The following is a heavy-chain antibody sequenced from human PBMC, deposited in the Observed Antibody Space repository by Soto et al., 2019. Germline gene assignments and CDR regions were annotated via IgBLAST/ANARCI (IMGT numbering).Heavy chain of an antibody. D-gene: IGHD4-4*01. CDR3: SPVDSSDKSPDA. Sequence: PXGSLTLSRKVSADSEFNLGDQYMDWVRQAPGKGLEAVVRARNRVNNLGTADAASVQGRFTISRSAFKNTVHFQVQRLWNGDPVVYYCSPVDSSDKSPDAWGQGPLVTVSS. CDR1: EFNLGDQY. CDR2: ARNRVNNLGT. V-gene: IGHV3-72*01. J-gene: IGHJ1*01.